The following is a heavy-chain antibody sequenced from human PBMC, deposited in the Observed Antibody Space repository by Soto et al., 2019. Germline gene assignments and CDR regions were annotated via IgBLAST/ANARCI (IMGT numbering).Heavy chain of an antibody. CDR2: INSDGSST. CDR1: GFTFSSYW. J-gene: IGHJ6*02. D-gene: IGHD6-13*01. Sequence: PGGSLRLSCAASGFTFSSYWMHWVRQAPGKGLVWVSRINSDGSSTSYADSVKGRFTISRDNAKNTLYLQMNSLRAEDTAVYYCARGLYSSSYGSYYYGMDVWGQGTTVTVSS. CDR3: ARGLYSSSYGSYYYGMDV. V-gene: IGHV3-74*01.